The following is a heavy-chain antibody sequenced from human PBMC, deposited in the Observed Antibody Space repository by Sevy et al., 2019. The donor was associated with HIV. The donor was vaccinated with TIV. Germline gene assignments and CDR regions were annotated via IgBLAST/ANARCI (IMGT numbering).Heavy chain of an antibody. J-gene: IGHJ5*02. CDR1: GGSFSGYY. CDR2: INHSGST. D-gene: IGHD4-17*01. Sequence: SETLSLTCAVYGGSFSGYYWSWIRQPPGKGLEWIGEINHSGSTNYNPSLKSRVTISVDTSKNQFSLKLSSVTAADTAVYYCARTEAFYGDVRGNWFDPWGQGTLVTASS. CDR3: ARTEAFYGDVRGNWFDP. V-gene: IGHV4-34*01.